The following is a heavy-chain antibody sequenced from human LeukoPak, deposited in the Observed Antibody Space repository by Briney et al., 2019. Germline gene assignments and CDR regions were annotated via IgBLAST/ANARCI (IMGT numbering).Heavy chain of an antibody. D-gene: IGHD3-3*01. V-gene: IGHV3-11*04. Sequence: GSLRLSCAASGFTFSDYYMSWIRQAPGKGLEWVSYISSSGSTIYYADSVKGRFTISRDNAKNSLYLQMNSLRAEDTAVYYCARDGVSIFGVVPPFDYWGQGTLVTVSS. CDR3: ARDGVSIFGVVPPFDY. J-gene: IGHJ4*02. CDR2: ISSSGSTI. CDR1: GFTFSDYY.